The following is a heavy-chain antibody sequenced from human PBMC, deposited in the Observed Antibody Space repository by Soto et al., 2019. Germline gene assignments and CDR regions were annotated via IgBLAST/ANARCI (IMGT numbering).Heavy chain of an antibody. J-gene: IGHJ4*02. CDR1: GFTFSKYA. Sequence: VQLLESGGGLVQPGGSLRLSCEASGFTFSKYAMIWVRQAPGKGQEWVSGITGSGLTIEHSASVKGRFTISRDNSKNTVYLQMNSLRAEDTAIYYCAKDDVSGDRLWLVSDWGQGTPVTVS. V-gene: IGHV3-23*01. CDR3: AKDDVSGDRLWLVSD. D-gene: IGHD2-21*02. CDR2: ITGSGLTI.